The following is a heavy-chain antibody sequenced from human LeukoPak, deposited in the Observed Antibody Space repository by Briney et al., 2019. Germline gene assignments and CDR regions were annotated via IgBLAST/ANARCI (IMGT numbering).Heavy chain of an antibody. CDR3: ARRWSVGATSGAFDI. D-gene: IGHD1-26*01. CDR2: IIPIFGTA. Sequence: SVKVSCKASGGTFSSYAISWVRQAPGQGLEWMGGIIPIFGTANYAQKFQGRVTITADESTSTAFMELSSLRSEDTAVYYCARRWSVGATSGAFDIWGQGTMVTVSS. CDR1: GGTFSSYA. J-gene: IGHJ3*02. V-gene: IGHV1-69*13.